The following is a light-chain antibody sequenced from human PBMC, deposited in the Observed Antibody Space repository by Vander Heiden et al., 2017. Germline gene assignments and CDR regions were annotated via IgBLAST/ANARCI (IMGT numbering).Light chain of an antibody. CDR1: QSIGSW. CDR3: QQYNSYSRT. Sequence: DIQMTQSPSTLSASVGDRVIITCRASQSIGSWLAWYQQKPGKAPNLLIYKASSLEGAVPSRFSASASGTEFTLTISILQPDDFATYYCQQYNSYSRTFGQGTKVEIQ. CDR2: KAS. V-gene: IGKV1-5*03. J-gene: IGKJ1*01.